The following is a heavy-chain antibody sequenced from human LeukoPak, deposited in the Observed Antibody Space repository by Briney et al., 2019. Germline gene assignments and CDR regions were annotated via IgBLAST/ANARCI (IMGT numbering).Heavy chain of an antibody. J-gene: IGHJ5*02. CDR2: ISAYNGNT. CDR1: GYTFTSYG. CDR3: ARDDTSQIYGDYFYNWFDP. D-gene: IGHD4-17*01. Sequence: ASVKVSCKASGYTFTSYGISWVRQAPGQGLEWMGWISAYNGNTNYAQKLQGRVTMTTDTSTSTAYTELRSLRSDDTAVYYCARDDTSQIYGDYFYNWFDPWGQGTLVTVSS. V-gene: IGHV1-18*01.